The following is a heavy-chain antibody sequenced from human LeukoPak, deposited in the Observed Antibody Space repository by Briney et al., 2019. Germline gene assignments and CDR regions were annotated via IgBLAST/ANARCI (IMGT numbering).Heavy chain of an antibody. CDR1: GFTFSSYA. J-gene: IGHJ4*02. D-gene: IGHD6-13*01. Sequence: PGGSLRLSCAASGFTFSSYAMSWVRQAPGKGLEWVSAISGSGGSTYYADSVKGRFTISRDNSKNTLYLQMNSLRAEDTAVYYCAKDGKKQQLVRGHFDYWGQGTLVTVSS. CDR2: ISGSGGST. V-gene: IGHV3-23*01. CDR3: AKDGKKQQLVRGHFDY.